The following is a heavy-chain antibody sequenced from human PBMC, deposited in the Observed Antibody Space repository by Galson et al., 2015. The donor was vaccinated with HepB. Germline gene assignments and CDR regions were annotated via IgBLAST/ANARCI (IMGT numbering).Heavy chain of an antibody. Sequence: QSGAEVKKPGESLRISCTGSGYSFTTYWIGWVRQMPGKGLEWMGIIYPGDSTTKYSSSFQGQVTISADKSISTAYLRWSSLKASDTAMYYCARRGGRYCSGGSCYSWYFDVWGRGTLVTVSS. CDR3: ARRGGRYCSGGSCYSWYFDV. V-gene: IGHV5-51*01. CDR2: IYPGDSTT. J-gene: IGHJ2*01. D-gene: IGHD2-15*01. CDR1: GYSFTTYW.